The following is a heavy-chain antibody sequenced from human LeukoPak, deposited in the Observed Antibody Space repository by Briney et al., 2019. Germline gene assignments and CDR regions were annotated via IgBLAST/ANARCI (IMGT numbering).Heavy chain of an antibody. J-gene: IGHJ1*01. CDR2: ISGSGVTT. V-gene: IGHV3-23*01. CDR3: AKKVVVGATSPYSDFQD. Sequence: GGSLRLSCATSGFTFSSYAMSWVRKAPGKGLEWVSAISGSGVTTHYAGSVKGRFSISRDNSKNTLYLQMNSLRAEDTALYYCAKKVVVGATSPYSDFQDWGQGTLVTVSS. D-gene: IGHD1-26*01. CDR1: GFTFSSYA.